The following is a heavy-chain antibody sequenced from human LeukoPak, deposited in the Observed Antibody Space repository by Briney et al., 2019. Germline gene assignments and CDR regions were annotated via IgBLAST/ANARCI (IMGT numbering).Heavy chain of an antibody. D-gene: IGHD5-24*01. CDR1: GFTFGNYW. J-gene: IGHJ4*02. Sequence: GGSLRLSCAASGFTFGNYWMHWVRQAPGKGLVWVSRINTDGSSTRNADSVKGRFTISRDNAKNTLYLQMNSLRAEDTAVYYCAKGRPGMATIEGPFDYWGQGTLITVSS. CDR2: INTDGSST. V-gene: IGHV3-74*01. CDR3: AKGRPGMATIEGPFDY.